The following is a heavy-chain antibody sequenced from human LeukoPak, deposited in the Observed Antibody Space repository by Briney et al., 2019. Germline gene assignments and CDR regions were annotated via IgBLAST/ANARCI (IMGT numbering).Heavy chain of an antibody. CDR1: GYTFTSND. CDR3: ARGAYDILTGDTLAFVGYYYGMDV. J-gene: IGHJ6*02. V-gene: IGHV1-8*01. Sequence: ASVKVSCKASGYTFTSNDINWVRQATGQGLEWMGWMDPNSGNTGYAQKFQGRVTLTRNTSISTAYMELTSLRSEDTAVYYCARGAYDILTGDTLAFVGYYYGMDVWGQGTTVTVSS. D-gene: IGHD3-9*01. CDR2: MDPNSGNT.